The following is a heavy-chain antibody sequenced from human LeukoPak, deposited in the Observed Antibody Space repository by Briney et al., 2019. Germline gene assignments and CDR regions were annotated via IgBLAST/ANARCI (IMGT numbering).Heavy chain of an antibody. J-gene: IGHJ4*02. CDR2: IKQDGSEK. D-gene: IGHD1-26*01. Sequence: GGSLRLSCAASGFTFSSYAMSWVRQAPGKGLEWVANIKQDGSEKYYVDSVKGRFTISRDNAKNSLYLQMNSLRAEDTAVYYCARCRSGSYSPFDYWGQGTLVTVSS. CDR1: GFTFSSYA. V-gene: IGHV3-7*01. CDR3: ARCRSGSYSPFDY.